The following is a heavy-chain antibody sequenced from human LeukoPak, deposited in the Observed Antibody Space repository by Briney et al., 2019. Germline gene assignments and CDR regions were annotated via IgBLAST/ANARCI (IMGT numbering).Heavy chain of an antibody. J-gene: IGHJ6*03. D-gene: IGHD5-12*01. Sequence: GGSLRLSCAASGFTFSSYWMSWVRQAPGKGLVWVSHVNSDGSGTDYADSVKGRFTISRDNSKNTLYLQMSSLTAEDTAVYYCAKDNVKVTTIRRVPHYMDVWGKGATVTISS. CDR1: GFTFSSYW. CDR2: VNSDGSGT. V-gene: IGHV3-74*01. CDR3: AKDNVKVTTIRRVPHYMDV.